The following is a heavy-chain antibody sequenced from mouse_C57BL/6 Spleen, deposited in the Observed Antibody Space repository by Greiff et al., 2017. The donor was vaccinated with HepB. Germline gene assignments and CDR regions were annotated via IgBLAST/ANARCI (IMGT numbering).Heavy chain of an antibody. Sequence: VQLKQSGTVLARPGASVKMSCKTSGYTFPSYWMHWVKQRPGQGLEWIGAIYPGNSDTSYNQKFKGKAKLTAVTSASTAYMELSSLTNEDSAVYYCTREGVTTVVAHWYFDVWGTGTTVTVSS. D-gene: IGHD1-1*01. CDR1: GYTFPSYW. CDR2: IYPGNSDT. CDR3: TREGVTTVVAHWYFDV. J-gene: IGHJ1*03. V-gene: IGHV1-5*01.